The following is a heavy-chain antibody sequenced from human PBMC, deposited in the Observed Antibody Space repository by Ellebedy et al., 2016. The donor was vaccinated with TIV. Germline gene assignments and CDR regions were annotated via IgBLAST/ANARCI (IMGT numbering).Heavy chain of an antibody. J-gene: IGHJ3*01. CDR3: ARGGIPDAFNV. D-gene: IGHD3-16*01. CDR2: ITSSEDYI. Sequence: GESLKISCAASGFSFSSHSMNWVRQAPGKGLEWVSSITSSEDYIFYADSVRGRFTVSRDNAKNSLSLQMNSLRDEDTAVYYCARGGIPDAFNVWGQGTMVTVSS. V-gene: IGHV3-21*01. CDR1: GFSFSSHS.